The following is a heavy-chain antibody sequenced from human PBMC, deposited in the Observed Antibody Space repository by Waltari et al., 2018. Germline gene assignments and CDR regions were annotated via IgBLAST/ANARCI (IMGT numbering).Heavy chain of an antibody. CDR3: ARRQRYYPSEGPFDY. V-gene: IGHV4-39*01. J-gene: IGHJ4*02. Sequence: QLQLQESGPRLVKPSETLSLTCTVSGGCIRSLSYYWGGFRQPQGKGLGWIGGIYYSGGTYYNPSLKSRVTISVDTSKNQFSLRLSSVTASDTAVYYCARRQRYYPSEGPFDYWGQGTLVTVSS. CDR2: IYYSGGT. CDR1: GGCIRSLSYY. D-gene: IGHD2-8*01.